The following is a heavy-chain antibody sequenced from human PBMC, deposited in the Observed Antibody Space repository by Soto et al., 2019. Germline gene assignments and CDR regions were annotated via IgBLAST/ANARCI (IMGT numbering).Heavy chain of an antibody. V-gene: IGHV2-26*01. Sequence: SGPTLVNPTATLTLTCTVSGFSLSNARMGVSWIRQPPGKALEWLAHIFSNDEKSYSTSLKSRLTISKDTSKSQVVLTMTNMDPVDTATYYCARVPRIAARPGDWFDPWGQGTLVTVSS. J-gene: IGHJ5*02. CDR2: IFSNDEK. CDR1: GFSLSNARMG. D-gene: IGHD6-6*01. CDR3: ARVPRIAARPGDWFDP.